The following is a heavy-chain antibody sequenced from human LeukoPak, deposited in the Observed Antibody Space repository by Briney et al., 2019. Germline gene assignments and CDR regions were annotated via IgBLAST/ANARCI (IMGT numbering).Heavy chain of an antibody. CDR3: ARDLRVTAWYHDAFDI. Sequence: ASVKVSCKASGYSFTDYYIHWVRQAPGQGLEWMGWIDPDSGGTNSAQKFRGRVTMTRDTSISTAYMELIRLTSDDTAVYSCARDLRVTAWYHDAFDIWGQGTMVTVSS. CDR2: IDPDSGGT. D-gene: IGHD6-13*01. CDR1: GYSFTDYY. V-gene: IGHV1-2*02. J-gene: IGHJ3*02.